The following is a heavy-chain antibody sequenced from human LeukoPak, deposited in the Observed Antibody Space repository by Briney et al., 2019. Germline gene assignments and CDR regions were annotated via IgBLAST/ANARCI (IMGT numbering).Heavy chain of an antibody. J-gene: IGHJ5*02. V-gene: IGHV4-39*01. CDR1: GGSISSSSYY. CDR3: ARHWRGYGDYLAWFDP. CDR2: IYYSGST. D-gene: IGHD4-17*01. Sequence: PSESLSLTCTVSGGSISSSSYYWGWIRQPPGKGLEWIGRIYYSGSTYYDPSLKSRSTISVDTSKNQFSLKLSSVTAADTAVYYCARHWRGYGDYLAWFDPWDQGTLVTVSS.